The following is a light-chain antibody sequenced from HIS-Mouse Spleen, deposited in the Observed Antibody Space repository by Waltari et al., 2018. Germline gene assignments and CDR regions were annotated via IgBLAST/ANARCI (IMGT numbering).Light chain of an antibody. CDR1: SSDVGAYNY. J-gene: IGLJ3*02. V-gene: IGLV2-14*03. Sequence: QSALTQPASVSGSPAQSITISCTGTSSDVGAYNYVSWYQQHPGKAPKLMIYDVSNRPSGVSNRFSGSKSGNTASLTISGLQAEDEADYYCSSYTSSSTWVFGGGTKLTVL. CDR3: SSYTSSSTWV. CDR2: DVS.